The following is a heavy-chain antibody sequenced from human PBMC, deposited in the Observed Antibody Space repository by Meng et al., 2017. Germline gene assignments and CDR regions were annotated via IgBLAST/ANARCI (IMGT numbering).Heavy chain of an antibody. CDR2: IIPIFGTA. CDR3: ARDPHIYSSSWYSERAPTY. J-gene: IGHJ4*02. V-gene: IGHV1-69*05. CDR1: VGTFSSYA. D-gene: IGHD6-13*01. Sequence: SVKVSCKASVGTFSSYAISWVRQATGQGREWTGGIIPIFGTANYAQKFQGRVTITTDESTSTAYMELSSLRSEDTAVYYCARDPHIYSSSWYSERAPTYWGQGTLVTVSS.